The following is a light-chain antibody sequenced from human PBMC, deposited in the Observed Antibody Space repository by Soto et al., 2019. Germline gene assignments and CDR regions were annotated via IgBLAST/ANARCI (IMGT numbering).Light chain of an antibody. CDR3: CSYAGSYRGVV. J-gene: IGLJ2*01. Sequence: QSAPTQPRSVSGSPGQSVTISCTGTSSDVGGYNYVSWYQQHPGKAPKLMIYDVSKRPSGVPDRFSGSKSGNTASLTISGLQAEDEADYYCCSYAGSYRGVVFGGGTKLTVL. CDR1: SSDVGGYNY. CDR2: DVS. V-gene: IGLV2-11*01.